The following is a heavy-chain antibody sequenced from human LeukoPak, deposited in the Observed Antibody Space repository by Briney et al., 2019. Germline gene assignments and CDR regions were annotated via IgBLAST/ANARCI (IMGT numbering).Heavy chain of an antibody. CDR2: IISKTDGGAT. V-gene: IGHV3-15*01. J-gene: IGHJ6*02. D-gene: IGHD3-16*01. CDR1: GFTFSNAW. CDR3: NRALSYYGMDV. Sequence: PGGSLRLSCAASGFTFSNAWMSWVRQAPGKGLEWVGRIISKTDGGATDHAAPVQGRVTISRDDSKTTLYLQMNSLKTEDTAVYYCNRALSYYGMDVWGQGTTVTVSS.